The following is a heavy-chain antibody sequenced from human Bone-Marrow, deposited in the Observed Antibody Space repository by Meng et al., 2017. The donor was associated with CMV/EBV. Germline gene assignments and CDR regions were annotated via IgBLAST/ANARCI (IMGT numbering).Heavy chain of an antibody. CDR2: ISYDGNNK. Sequence: GGSLRPSCAASGFTFRTYGVHWVRQAPGKGLEWVAVISYDGNNKYYADSVKGRFTISSDNSKNTLYLQMNSLRVEDTAVYYCARAGATDYGLDVWGQGNTVTVSS. J-gene: IGHJ6*02. CDR3: ARAGATDYGLDV. CDR1: GFTFRTYG. V-gene: IGHV3-30*03.